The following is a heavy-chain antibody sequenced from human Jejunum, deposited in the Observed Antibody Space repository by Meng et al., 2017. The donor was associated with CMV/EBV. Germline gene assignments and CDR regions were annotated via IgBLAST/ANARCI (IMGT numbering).Heavy chain of an antibody. D-gene: IGHD1-1*01. CDR3: AKGFSYWRLDYFEF. Sequence: SVFTFSDSGMHLVRQAPGKGLEWLAFIRYDGSIQYYADSVKGRFTISRDNSRNTLYVQMNSLRAEDTAVYYCAKGFSYWRLDYFEFWGQGTLVTVSS. CDR2: IRYDGSIQ. CDR1: VFTFSDSG. V-gene: IGHV3-30*02. J-gene: IGHJ4*02.